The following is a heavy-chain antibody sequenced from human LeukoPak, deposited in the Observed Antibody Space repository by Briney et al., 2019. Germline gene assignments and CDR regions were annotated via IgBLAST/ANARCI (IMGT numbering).Heavy chain of an antibody. CDR1: GGSISSGSYY. J-gene: IGHJ3*02. Sequence: SQTLSLTCTVSGGSISSGSYYWSWIRQPAGKGLEWIGRIYTSGSTNYNPSLKSRVTISVDTSKNQFSLKLSSVTAADTAVYYCARGNCGGDCYWDDAFDIWGQGTMVTVSS. D-gene: IGHD2-21*02. CDR3: ARGNCGGDCYWDDAFDI. CDR2: IYTSGST. V-gene: IGHV4-61*02.